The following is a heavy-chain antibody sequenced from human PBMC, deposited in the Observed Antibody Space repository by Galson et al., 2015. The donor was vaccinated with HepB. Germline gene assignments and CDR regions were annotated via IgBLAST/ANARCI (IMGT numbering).Heavy chain of an antibody. CDR1: GFTVSSNY. CDR2: IYSGGST. V-gene: IGHV3-53*04. D-gene: IGHD2-15*01. CDR3: ARSRPGGKYCSGGSCRYDGMDV. Sequence: SLRLSCAASGFTVSSNYMSWVRQAPGKGLEWVSVIYSGGSTYYADSVKGRFTISRHNSKNTLYLQMNSLGAEDTAVYYCARSRPGGKYCSGGSCRYDGMDVWGQGTTVTVSS. J-gene: IGHJ6*02.